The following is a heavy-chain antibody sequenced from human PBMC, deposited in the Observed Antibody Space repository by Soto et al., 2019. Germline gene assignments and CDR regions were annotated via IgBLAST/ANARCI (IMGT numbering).Heavy chain of an antibody. CDR1: GGSISSGGYY. V-gene: IGHV4-31*03. J-gene: IGHJ4*02. CDR2: IYYSGST. D-gene: IGHD5-12*01. Sequence: SETLSLTCTVSGGSISSGGYYWSWIRQHPGKGLEWIGYIYYSGSTYYNPSLKSRVTISVDTSKNQFSVKGRFIISRDISKNTLYLQMNILRAEDTAVYYCHGYGYWGQGTLVTVSS. CDR3: LYLQMNILRAEDTAVYYCHGYGY.